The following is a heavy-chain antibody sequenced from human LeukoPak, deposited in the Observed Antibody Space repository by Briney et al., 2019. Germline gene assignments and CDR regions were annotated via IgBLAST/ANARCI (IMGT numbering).Heavy chain of an antibody. CDR2: IRSKSYGGTT. Sequence: PGGSLRLSCTASGFTFGDYAMAWVRQAPGKGLEWVGFIRSKSYGGTTEYAESVKGRFTISRDDSKSIAYLQMNSLKTEDTAVYYCSRGPYCSSGSCYPDPDAFDIWGQGTVVTFSS. J-gene: IGHJ3*02. V-gene: IGHV3-49*04. D-gene: IGHD2-15*01. CDR1: GFTFGDYA. CDR3: SRGPYCSSGSCYPDPDAFDI.